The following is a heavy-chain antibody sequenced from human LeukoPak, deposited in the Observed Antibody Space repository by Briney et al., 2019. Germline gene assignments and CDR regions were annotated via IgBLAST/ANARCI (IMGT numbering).Heavy chain of an antibody. CDR1: GFTFSSYW. J-gene: IGHJ6*03. CDR2: IKQDGSEK. CDR3: ARVGIVVVPAVMIWYYYYYMDV. V-gene: IGHV3-7*01. D-gene: IGHD2-2*01. Sequence: GGSLRLSCAASGFTFSSYWMSWVRQAPGKGLEWVANIKQDGSEKYYVDSVKGRFTISRDNAKNSLYLQMNSLRAEDTAVYYCARVGIVVVPAVMIWYYYYYMDVWGKGTTVTVSS.